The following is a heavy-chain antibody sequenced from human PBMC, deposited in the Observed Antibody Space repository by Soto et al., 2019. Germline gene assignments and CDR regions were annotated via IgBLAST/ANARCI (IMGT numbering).Heavy chain of an antibody. V-gene: IGHV5-51*01. J-gene: IGHJ6*02. CDR2: IYPGDSDT. Sequence: GESLKISCQGSGYSFASYWIGWVRQMPGKDLEWMGIIYPGDSDTRYSPSFQGQVTISADKSLRTAYLQWTSLKASDTALYYCAKDRSCVRSGGYDGMDVWGQGTTVTVSS. CDR3: AKDRSCVRSGGYDGMDV. D-gene: IGHD3-16*01. CDR1: GYSFASYW.